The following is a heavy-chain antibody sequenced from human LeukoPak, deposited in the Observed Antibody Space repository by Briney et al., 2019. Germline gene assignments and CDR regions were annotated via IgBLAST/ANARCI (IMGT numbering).Heavy chain of an antibody. Sequence: SETLFLTCTVSGGSISSYYWSWIRQPAGKGLEWIGRIYTSGSTNYNPSLKSRVTMSVDTSKNQFSLKLSSVTAADTAVYYCARHLVGATKYYFDYWGQGTLVTVSS. V-gene: IGHV4-4*07. CDR2: IYTSGST. D-gene: IGHD1-26*01. CDR1: GGSISSYY. CDR3: ARHLVGATKYYFDY. J-gene: IGHJ4*02.